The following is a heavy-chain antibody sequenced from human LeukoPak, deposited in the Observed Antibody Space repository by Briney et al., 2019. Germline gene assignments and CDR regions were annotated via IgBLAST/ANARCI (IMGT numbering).Heavy chain of an antibody. CDR3: ARSAGPNWGSGWYFDL. D-gene: IGHD7-27*01. V-gene: IGHV3-74*01. CDR1: GFAIRSYW. CDR2: IKSDGSST. J-gene: IGHJ2*01. Sequence: GGSLRLSCAASGFAIRSYWMHWVCQDPGKGLVWVSRIKSDGSSTRYADSVKGRFTISRDNAKNTLYLQMNSLRAEDTAIYYCARSAGPNWGSGWYFDLWGRGTLVTVSS.